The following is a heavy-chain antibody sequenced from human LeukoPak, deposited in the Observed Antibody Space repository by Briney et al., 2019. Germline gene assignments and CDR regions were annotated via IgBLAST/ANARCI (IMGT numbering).Heavy chain of an antibody. CDR2: IYYSGST. D-gene: IGHD2-2*02. V-gene: IGHV4-59*01. J-gene: IGHJ6*02. CDR1: GGSISSYY. Sequence: SETLSLTCTVSGGSISSYYWSWIRQPPGKGLEWIGYIYYSGSTNYNPSLKSRVTISVDTSKNQFSLKLSSVTAADTAVYYCAREVVPAAILDYYYGMDVWGQGTTVTVSS. CDR3: AREVVPAAILDYYYGMDV.